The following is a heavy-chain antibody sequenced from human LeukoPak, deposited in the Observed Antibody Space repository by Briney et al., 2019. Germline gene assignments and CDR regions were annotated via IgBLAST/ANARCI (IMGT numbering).Heavy chain of an antibody. CDR1: GGSISNHY. CDR2: IYYSGST. J-gene: IGHJ5*02. Sequence: SETLSLTCTVSGGSISNHYWSWIRQPTGKGLEWIGYIYYSGSTNYNPSLKSRVTISVDTSKNQFSLKLSSVTAADTAVYYCARHGDYGSGSNTNWFDPWGQGTLVTVSS. V-gene: IGHV4-59*08. CDR3: ARHGDYGSGSNTNWFDP. D-gene: IGHD3-10*01.